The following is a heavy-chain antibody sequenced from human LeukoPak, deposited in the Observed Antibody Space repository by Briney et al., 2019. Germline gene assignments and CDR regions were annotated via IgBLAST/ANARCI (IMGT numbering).Heavy chain of an antibody. CDR3: AKGYYDDDDHPDAFDI. D-gene: IGHD3-3*01. Sequence: GGSLRLSCAASGFTFSSYAMSWVRQAPGKGLEWVSAISGGGGSTYYADSVKSRFTISRDNSKNPLYLQMNRLRAEDTAVYYCAKGYYDDDDHPDAFDIWGQGTMVTVSS. J-gene: IGHJ3*02. CDR2: ISGGGGST. CDR1: GFTFSSYA. V-gene: IGHV3-23*01.